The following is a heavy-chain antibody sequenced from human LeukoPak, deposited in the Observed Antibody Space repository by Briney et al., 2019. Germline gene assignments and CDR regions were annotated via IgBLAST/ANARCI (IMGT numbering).Heavy chain of an antibody. Sequence: GGSLRLSCAASGISVSNDYMSWVRQAPGKGLEWVSYISSSSSPIYYADSVKGRFIISRDNAKNSVYLQMNSLRAEDTAVYFCARDNGGWNYGYWGQGTLVTVSS. CDR2: ISSSSSPI. CDR1: GISVSNDY. D-gene: IGHD1-7*01. CDR3: ARDNGGWNYGY. V-gene: IGHV3-48*01. J-gene: IGHJ4*02.